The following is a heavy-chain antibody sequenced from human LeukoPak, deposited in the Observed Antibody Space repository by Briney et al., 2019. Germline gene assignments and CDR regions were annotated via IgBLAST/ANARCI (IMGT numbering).Heavy chain of an antibody. CDR1: GYTFTSYY. D-gene: IGHD3-10*01. V-gene: IGHV1-46*01. Sequence: ASVKVSCKASGYTFTSYYMHWVRQAPGQGLEWMGIINPSGGSISYAQKFQGRVTMTRDTSTSTVYMELSSLRSEDTAVYYCARTNRDTMVRGVIIMGYFDYWGQGTLVTVSS. CDR2: INPSGGSI. J-gene: IGHJ4*02. CDR3: ARTNRDTMVRGVIIMGYFDY.